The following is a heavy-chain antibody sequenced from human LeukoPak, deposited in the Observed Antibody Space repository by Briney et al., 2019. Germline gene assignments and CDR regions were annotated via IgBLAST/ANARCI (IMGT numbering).Heavy chain of an antibody. CDR3: AKGHCSGGSCRYGGYYFDY. CDR2: ISWNSGSI. J-gene: IGHJ4*02. Sequence: GGSLRLSCAASGFTFDDYAMHWVRQAPGKGLEWVSGISWNSGSIGYADSVKGRFTISRDNAKNSLYLQMNSLRAEDTALYYCAKGHCSGGSCRYGGYYFDYWGQGTLVTVSS. CDR1: GFTFDDYA. V-gene: IGHV3-9*01. D-gene: IGHD2-15*01.